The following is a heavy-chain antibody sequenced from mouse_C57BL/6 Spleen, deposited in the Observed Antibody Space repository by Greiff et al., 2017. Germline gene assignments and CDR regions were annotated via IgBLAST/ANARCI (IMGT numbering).Heavy chain of an antibody. Sequence: VKLQESGAELVRPGASVTLSCKASGYTFTDYEMHWVKQTPVHGLEWIGAIDPETGGTAYNQKFKGKAILTADKSSSTAYMELRSLTSEDSAVYYCTRRRHFDYGGQGTTLTVSS. CDR1: GYTFTDYE. J-gene: IGHJ2*01. V-gene: IGHV1-15*01. CDR3: TRRRHFDY. CDR2: IDPETGGT.